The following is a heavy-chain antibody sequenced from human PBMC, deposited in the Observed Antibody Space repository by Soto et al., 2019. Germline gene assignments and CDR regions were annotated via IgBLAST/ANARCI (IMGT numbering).Heavy chain of an antibody. V-gene: IGHV4-61*03. D-gene: IGHD7-27*01. CDR1: GDSVTSGSYY. Sequence: PSETLSLTCIVSGDSVTSGSYYWTWLRQPPGKGLEWIGYISYTGRTKYNPSLQGRVTISVDTSENDFSLNLSSVTAADTAVYFCAREWGLLPYYVMNVWGNGTAVTVSS. J-gene: IGHJ6*04. CDR2: ISYTGRT. CDR3: AREWGLLPYYVMNV.